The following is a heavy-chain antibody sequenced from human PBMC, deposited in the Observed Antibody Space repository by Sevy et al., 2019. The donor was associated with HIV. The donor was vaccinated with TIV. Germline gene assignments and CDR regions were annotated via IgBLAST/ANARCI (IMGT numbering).Heavy chain of an antibody. V-gene: IGHV4-31*03. Sequence: SETLSLTCTVSGGSISSGGYYWSWIRQHPGKGLEWIGYIYYSGSTYYNPSLKSRVTISVDTSKNQFSLKLSSVTAAETSVYYCVSSKVVVVAATRGPAEYFQHWGQGTLVTVSS. CDR2: IYYSGST. CDR1: GGSISSGGYY. D-gene: IGHD2-15*01. J-gene: IGHJ1*01. CDR3: VSSKVVVVAATRGPAEYFQH.